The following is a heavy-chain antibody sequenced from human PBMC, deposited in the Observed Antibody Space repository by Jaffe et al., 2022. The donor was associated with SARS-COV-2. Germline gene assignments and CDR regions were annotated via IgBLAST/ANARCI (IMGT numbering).Heavy chain of an antibody. Sequence: EVLLVESGGGLVKPGGSLRLSCGASGFAFSSYSMNWVRQAPGKGLEWVASIGSHSNYMFYADSVKGRFTISRDDAKNSVYLQMDSLRAEDTAVYYCAKTIQLYDYWGQGTLVTVSS. CDR3: AKTIQLYDY. D-gene: IGHD5-18*01. J-gene: IGHJ4*02. V-gene: IGHV3-21*01. CDR2: IGSHSNYM. CDR1: GFAFSSYS.